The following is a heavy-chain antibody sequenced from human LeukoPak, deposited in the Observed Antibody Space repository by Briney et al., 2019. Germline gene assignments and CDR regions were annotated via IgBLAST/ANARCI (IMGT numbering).Heavy chain of an antibody. CDR2: IDPSDSYT. V-gene: IGHV5-10-1*01. D-gene: IGHD3-22*01. Sequence: HGESLKISCKGSGYSFTSYWISWGRQMPGKGLEWMGRIDPSDSYTNYSPSFQGHVTISADKSISTAYLQWSSLKASDTAMYYCARPHGDYYDSSGYYAYWGQGTLVTVSS. J-gene: IGHJ4*02. CDR1: GYSFTSYW. CDR3: ARPHGDYYDSSGYYAY.